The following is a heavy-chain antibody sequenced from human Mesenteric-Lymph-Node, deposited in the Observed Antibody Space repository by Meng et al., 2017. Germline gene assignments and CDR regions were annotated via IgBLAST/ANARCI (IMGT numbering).Heavy chain of an antibody. CDR2: ISSSSSYI. Sequence: GESLKISCAASGFTFSSYSMNWVRQAPGKGLEWVSSISSSSSYIYYADSVKGRFTISRDNAKNTLYLQMNSLRAEDTAVYYCARDFGGPILSYYYYYGMDVWGQGTTVTVSS. CDR1: GFTFSSYS. CDR3: ARDFGGPILSYYYYYGMDV. V-gene: IGHV3-21*01. D-gene: IGHD2-21*01. J-gene: IGHJ6*02.